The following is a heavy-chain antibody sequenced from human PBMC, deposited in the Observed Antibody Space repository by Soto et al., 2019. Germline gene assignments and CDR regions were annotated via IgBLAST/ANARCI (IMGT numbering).Heavy chain of an antibody. J-gene: IGHJ5*02. CDR2: IYHSGST. CDR3: ARDQLEGNWFDP. V-gene: IGHV4-30-2*01. CDR1: GGSISSGGYS. D-gene: IGHD1-1*01. Sequence: QLQLQESGSGLVRPSQTLSLTCAVSGGSISSGGYSWNWIRQPPGKGLEWIGYIYHSGSTLYNPSLKSRVTISGDKSKNQFSLRLYSVTAADTAVYYCARDQLEGNWFDPWGQGTLVTVSS.